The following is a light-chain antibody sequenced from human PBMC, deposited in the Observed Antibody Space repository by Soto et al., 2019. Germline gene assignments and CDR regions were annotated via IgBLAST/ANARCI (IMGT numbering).Light chain of an antibody. CDR2: GVS. CDR3: QQYNSWPPIT. CDR1: QSVGSN. V-gene: IGKV3-15*01. Sequence: DIVMTQSPATLSVSPGEGVTLSCRASQSVGSNLAWYQQKPAQAPRLLIYGVSTRATGTPAGFSGSGSGTEFTLTISSVQSEDFVVYYCQQYNSWPPITFGQGTRLEI. J-gene: IGKJ5*01.